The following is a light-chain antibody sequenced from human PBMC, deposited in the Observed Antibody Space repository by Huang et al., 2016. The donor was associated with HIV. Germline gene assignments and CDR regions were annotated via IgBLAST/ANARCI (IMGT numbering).Light chain of an antibody. CDR1: QTILHDSDSRNS. Sequence: DIVMTQSPDSLAVSLGERATINCKSSQTILHDSDSRNSLAWYQQKPGHPPKLLIHWAAIRKSGVPDRFIGSGSGTDFTLTISSLQAEDVAVYYCQQYYSSPFTFGPGTNVDI. J-gene: IGKJ3*01. CDR3: QQYYSSPFT. CDR2: WAA. V-gene: IGKV4-1*01.